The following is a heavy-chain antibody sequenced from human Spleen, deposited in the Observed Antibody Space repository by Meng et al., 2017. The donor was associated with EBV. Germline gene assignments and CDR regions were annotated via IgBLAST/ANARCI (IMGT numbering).Heavy chain of an antibody. D-gene: IGHD3-22*01. CDR1: GYTFTTYA. CDR3: ARDLYDSSGSTFDY. Sequence: VQLVHSGAEVMQPGASVKVSCKASGYTFTTYAMHWVRQAPGQRLEWMGWINADNGDTKYSQRFQGRVTITRDTSASTAYMELSSLRSEDTAVYYCARDLYDSSGSTFDYWGQGTLVTVFS. CDR2: INADNGDT. V-gene: IGHV1-3*01. J-gene: IGHJ4*02.